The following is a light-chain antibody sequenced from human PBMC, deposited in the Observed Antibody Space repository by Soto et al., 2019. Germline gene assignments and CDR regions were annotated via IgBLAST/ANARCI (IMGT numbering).Light chain of an antibody. Sequence: AIQMTQSPSSLSASVGDRVTITCRASQGIGNDLGWYQQKPGKDPKLLIYAASSLQSGVPSRFSGSGSGTDFTLIISSLQPEDFAAYYCLQDYNYPRTFGQGTKVEIK. J-gene: IGKJ1*01. CDR2: AAS. CDR1: QGIGND. V-gene: IGKV1-6*01. CDR3: LQDYNYPRT.